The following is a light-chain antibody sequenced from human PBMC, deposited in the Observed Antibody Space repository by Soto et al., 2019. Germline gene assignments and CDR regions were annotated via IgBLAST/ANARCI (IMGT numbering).Light chain of an antibody. CDR3: QQYDNWPPWT. CDR2: GAS. J-gene: IGKJ1*01. CDR1: QSVSSN. Sequence: DIVLTQSPATLSLSPGERATLYCGASQSVSSNLAWYQQKPGQAPRLLIYGASTRATGIPARFSGSGSGTEFTLTISSLQSEDFAVYYCQQYDNWPPWTFGQGTKVDI. V-gene: IGKV3-15*01.